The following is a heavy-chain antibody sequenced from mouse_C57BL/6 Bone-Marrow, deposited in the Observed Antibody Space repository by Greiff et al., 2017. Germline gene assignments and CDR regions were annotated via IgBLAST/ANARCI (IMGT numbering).Heavy chain of an antibody. CDR1: GYSITSGYY. CDR2: ISYDGSN. V-gene: IGHV3-6*01. D-gene: IGHD2-4*01. J-gene: IGHJ3*01. CDR3: ARGIYYDYVPFAY. Sequence: EVQLQESGPGLVKPSQSLSLTCSVTGYSITSGYYWNWIRQFPGNKLEWMGYISYDGSNNYNPSLKNRISITRDTSKNQFFLKLNSVTTEDTATYYCARGIYYDYVPFAYWGQGTLVTVSA.